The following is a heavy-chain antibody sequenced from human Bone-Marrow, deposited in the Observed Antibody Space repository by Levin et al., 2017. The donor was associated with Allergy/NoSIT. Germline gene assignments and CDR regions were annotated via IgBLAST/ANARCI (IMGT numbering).Heavy chain of an antibody. D-gene: IGHD2-8*01. CDR2: IDWDDDK. CDR3: ARIRGNGHYAFEI. V-gene: IGHV2-70*04. Sequence: QTLSLTCTFSGFSLSTSGMRVSWIRQPPGKALEWLARIDWDDDKFYSTSLKARLTISKDTYKNQVVLTMTNMDLVDTATYYCARIRGNGHYAFEIWGQGTMVTVSS. CDR1: GFSLSTSGMR. J-gene: IGHJ3*02.